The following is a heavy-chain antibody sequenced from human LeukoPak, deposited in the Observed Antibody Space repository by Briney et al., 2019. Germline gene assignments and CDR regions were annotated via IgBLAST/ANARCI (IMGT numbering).Heavy chain of an antibody. V-gene: IGHV4-4*07. CDR1: GGSISTYF. J-gene: IGHJ3*02. Sequence: PSETLSLTCTVSGGSISTYFWSWIRQPPGKGLEWIGRIYTSGSTNYNPSLKSRVTMSVDTSKNQFSLKLSSVTAADTAVYYCARDGETGRDAFDIWGQGTMVTVSS. CDR2: IYTSGST. D-gene: IGHD1-14*01. CDR3: ARDGETGRDAFDI.